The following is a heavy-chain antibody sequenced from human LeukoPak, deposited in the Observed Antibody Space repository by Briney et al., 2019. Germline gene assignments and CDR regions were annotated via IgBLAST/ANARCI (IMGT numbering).Heavy chain of an antibody. CDR2: LYYSGST. CDR1: GGSISSYY. J-gene: IGHJ3*01. CDR3: ARGRGSPYYVEAFDV. Sequence: SETLSLTCTVSGGSISSYYWSWIPQPPGEGPEWIGHLYYSGSTTYNPSLESRVTMSVDTSRKQISLKLNSVAAADTAVYYCARGRGSPYYVEAFDVWGQGTVVTVSS. D-gene: IGHD3-22*01. V-gene: IGHV4-59*01.